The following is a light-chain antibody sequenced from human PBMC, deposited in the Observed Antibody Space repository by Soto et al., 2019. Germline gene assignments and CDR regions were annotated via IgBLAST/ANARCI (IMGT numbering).Light chain of an antibody. CDR3: QQYSSLPHT. J-gene: IGKJ2*01. Sequence: ESVLTQSPGTLSLSPGERATLSCRASQSVTNRYFAWYQQRPGQAPRLLISGISNRATGIPDRFSGSGSGTDFTLTISRLEPEDVVVYYCQQYSSLPHTFGQGTKLEVK. V-gene: IGKV3-20*01. CDR1: QSVTNRY. CDR2: GIS.